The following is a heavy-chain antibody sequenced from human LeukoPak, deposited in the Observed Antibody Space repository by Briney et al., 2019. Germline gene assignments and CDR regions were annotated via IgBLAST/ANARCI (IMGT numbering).Heavy chain of an antibody. Sequence: ASVKVSCKASGYTFTGYYMHWVRQAPGQGLEWMGRINPNSGGTNYAQKFQGRVTMTRDTSISTAYMELSRLRSDDTAVYYCARELYASGNSDYWGQGTLVTVSS. CDR2: INPNSGGT. CDR1: GYTFTGYY. V-gene: IGHV1-2*06. J-gene: IGHJ4*02. D-gene: IGHD4-23*01. CDR3: ARELYASGNSDY.